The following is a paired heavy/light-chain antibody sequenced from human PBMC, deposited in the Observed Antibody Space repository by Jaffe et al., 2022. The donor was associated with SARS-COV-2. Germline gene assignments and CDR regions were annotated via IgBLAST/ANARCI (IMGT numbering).Heavy chain of an antibody. V-gene: IGHV7-4-1*02. CDR2: INTNTGNP. CDR1: GHTFSNYA. J-gene: IGHJ4*02. Sequence: QVQLVQSGSELKKAGASVKVSCKASGHTFSNYAINWVRQAPGQGLEWMGWINTNTGNPTYAQGFTGRFVFSLDTSVNTAYLQISRLKADDTAVYYCARSNIGHDYVGFDYWGQGTLVTVSS. CDR3: ARSNIGHDYVGFDY. D-gene: IGHD5-12*01.
Light chain of an antibody. CDR3: ATWDDSLSGWV. J-gene: IGLJ3*02. V-gene: IGLV1-47*01. Sequence: QSVLTQSPSASGTPGQAVIISCSGSSSNIGNNHVYWYQQFPGTAPKLLIYRNNQRPSGVPDRFSGSKSGTSASLAITGLRSEDEADYYCATWDDSLSGWVFGGRTKLTVL. CDR1: SSNIGNNH. CDR2: RNN.